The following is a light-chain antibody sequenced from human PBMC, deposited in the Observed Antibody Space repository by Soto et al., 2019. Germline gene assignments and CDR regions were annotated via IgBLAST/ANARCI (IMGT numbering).Light chain of an antibody. J-gene: IGKJ1*01. CDR2: GAS. V-gene: IGKV3-15*01. CDR3: QHYNNWPPWT. CDR1: QSVSSN. Sequence: EVMLTQSPGTLSLSPGERATLSCRASQSVSSNLAWYQQKPGQAPRLLIYGASTRATGIPARFSGSGSGTEFTLTISSLQSEDFAIYYCQHYNNWPPWTFGQGTKVEIK.